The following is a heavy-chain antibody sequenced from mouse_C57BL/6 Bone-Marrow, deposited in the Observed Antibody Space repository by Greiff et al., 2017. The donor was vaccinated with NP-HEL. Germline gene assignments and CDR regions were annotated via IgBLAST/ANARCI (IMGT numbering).Heavy chain of an antibody. CDR1: GYTFTSYW. CDR2: IHPNSGST. V-gene: IGHV1-64*01. D-gene: IGHD1-1*01. J-gene: IGHJ1*03. CDR3: ARRGIYYYGSSYWYFDV. Sequence: QVQLQQPGAELVKPGASVKLSCKASGYTFTSYWMHWVKQRPGQGLEWIGMIHPNSGSTNYNEKFKSKATLTVDKSSSTAYMQLSSLTSEDSAVYYCARRGIYYYGSSYWYFDVWGTGTTVTVSS.